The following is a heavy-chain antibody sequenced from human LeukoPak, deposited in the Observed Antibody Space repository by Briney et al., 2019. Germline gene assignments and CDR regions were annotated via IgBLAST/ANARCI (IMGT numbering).Heavy chain of an antibody. V-gene: IGHV1-8*01. D-gene: IGHD3-16*02. CDR3: ARGSFHAWGSYRLGPGAFDI. J-gene: IGHJ3*02. Sequence: GASVKVSCKASGYTFTSYDINWVRQATGQGLEWMGWMNPNSGNTGYAQKFQGRVTMTRNTSISTAYMELSSLRSEDTAVYYCARGSFHAWGSYRLGPGAFDIWGQGTMVTVSS. CDR1: GYTFTSYD. CDR2: MNPNSGNT.